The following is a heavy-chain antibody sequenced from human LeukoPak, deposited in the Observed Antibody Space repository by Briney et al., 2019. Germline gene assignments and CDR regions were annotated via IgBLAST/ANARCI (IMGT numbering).Heavy chain of an antibody. CDR2: XXYRGST. J-gene: IGHJ4*02. CDR3: ARATYYYGSGSYRLDY. D-gene: IGHD3-10*01. CDR1: XGSXXXXX. Sequence: TVXXGSXXXXXWSWGXXPPGXXLXXXXXXXYRGSTNYNPSLKSRVTISVDTSKNQFSLKLSSVTAADTAVYYCARATYYYGSGSYRLDYWGQGTLVTVSS. V-gene: IGHV4-59*01.